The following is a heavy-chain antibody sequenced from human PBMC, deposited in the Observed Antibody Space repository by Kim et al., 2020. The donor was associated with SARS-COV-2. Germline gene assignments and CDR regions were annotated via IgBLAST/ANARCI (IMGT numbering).Heavy chain of an antibody. CDR3: ARGVTAAAGPNWFDP. CDR1: GGSISSSSYY. J-gene: IGHJ5*02. CDR2: IYYSGST. D-gene: IGHD6-13*01. V-gene: IGHV4-39*07. Sequence: SETLSLTCTVSGGSISSSSYYWGWIRQPPGKGLEWIGSIYYSGSTYYNPSLKSRVTISVDTSKNQFSLKLSSVTAADTAVYYCARGVTAAAGPNWFDPWG.